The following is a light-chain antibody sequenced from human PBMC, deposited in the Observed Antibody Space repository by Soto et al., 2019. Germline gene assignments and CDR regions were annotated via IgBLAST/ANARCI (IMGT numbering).Light chain of an antibody. CDR2: RAS. J-gene: IGKJ1*01. Sequence: VMTQSAATLSVSTGEGASLSCRASHIINSNLAWYRHKPGQAPRLLIYRASTRAAGLPDRFSGSGSGTDFTLTISRLEPEDFAVYYCQQYNNWPPTWPFCQGTKVDI. V-gene: IGKV3-15*01. CDR3: QQYNNWPPTWP. CDR1: HIINSN.